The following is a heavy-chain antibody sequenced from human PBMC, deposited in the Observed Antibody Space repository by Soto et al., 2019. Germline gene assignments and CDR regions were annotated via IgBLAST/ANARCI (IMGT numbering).Heavy chain of an antibody. D-gene: IGHD2-15*01. CDR3: ARVRVVVGATIDS. CDR1: GYTFSSNS. Sequence: QVQLVQSGSEVKKPGASVKVSCKASGYTFSSNSIHWVRQAPGQGLEWMGWITPFNGDTSNAQKFQGRVTMTTDTTTSTVFMEVRSLRFDDTAVYYCARVRVVVGATIDSWGQGTLVTVSS. CDR2: ITPFNGDT. J-gene: IGHJ4*02. V-gene: IGHV1-18*04.